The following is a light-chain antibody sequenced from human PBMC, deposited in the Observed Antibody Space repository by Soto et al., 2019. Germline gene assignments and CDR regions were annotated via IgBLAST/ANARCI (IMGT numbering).Light chain of an antibody. CDR3: SSYAGSGTTI. J-gene: IGLJ2*01. Sequence: QSALTQTPSASGSPGQSVTISCTGTSSDVGGYNYVSWYQQYPGKAPKLMIYEVTKRPSGVPDRFSGSKSGNTASLTVSGLQAEDEADYYCSSYAGSGTTIFGGGTKLTVL. V-gene: IGLV2-8*01. CDR1: SSDVGGYNY. CDR2: EVT.